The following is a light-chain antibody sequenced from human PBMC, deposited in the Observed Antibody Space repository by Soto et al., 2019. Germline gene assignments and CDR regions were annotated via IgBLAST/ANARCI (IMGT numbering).Light chain of an antibody. CDR3: QQRYNWPPWT. V-gene: IGKV3-11*01. Sequence: EIVLTQSPATLSFSPGERATLSCRASQSVSDYLAWYQQKPGQAPRLLIYDASTRATGIPARFSGSGSGTDFTLTISSLEPEDFAVYFCQQRYNWPPWTFGQGTKVDIK. CDR1: QSVSDY. CDR2: DAS. J-gene: IGKJ1*01.